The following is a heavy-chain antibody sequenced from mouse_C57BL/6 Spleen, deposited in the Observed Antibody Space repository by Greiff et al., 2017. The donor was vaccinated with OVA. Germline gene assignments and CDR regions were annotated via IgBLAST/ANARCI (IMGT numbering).Heavy chain of an antibody. CDR3: ARRGFPYAMDY. CDR2: LDPSDSDT. Sequence: QVQLQQPGAELVMPGASVKLSCKASGYTFTSYWMHWVKQRPGQGLEWIGELDPSDSDTNYNQKFKGQATLTVDKSSSTASMQLRSLTSEDSAVKDCARRGFPYAMDYGGQGTTVTVAS. V-gene: IGHV1-69*01. CDR1: GYTFTSYW. J-gene: IGHJ4*01.